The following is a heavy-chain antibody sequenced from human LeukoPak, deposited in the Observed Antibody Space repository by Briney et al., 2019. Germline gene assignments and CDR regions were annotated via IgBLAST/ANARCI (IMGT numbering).Heavy chain of an antibody. CDR2: ISYDGSNK. J-gene: IGHJ4*02. CDR3: ARGRVVVTAPPDY. CDR1: GFTFSSYA. D-gene: IGHD2-21*02. V-gene: IGHV3-30-3*01. Sequence: GGSLRLSCAASGFTFSSYAMHWVRQAPGKGLEWVAVISYDGSNKYYADSVKGRFTISRDNSKNTLYLQMNSLRAEDTAVYYCARGRVVVTAPPDYWGQGTLVTVSS.